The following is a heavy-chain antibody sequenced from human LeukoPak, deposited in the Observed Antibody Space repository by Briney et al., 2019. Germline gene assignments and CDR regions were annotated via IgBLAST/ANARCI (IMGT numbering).Heavy chain of an antibody. CDR3: ARVPGSYYVDFDY. V-gene: IGHV3-23*01. J-gene: IGHJ4*02. Sequence: GGSLRLSCAASGFTFSSYAMSWVRQAPGKGLEWVSAISSSGGDTYHADSVKGRFTISRDNSKNTLYLQMNSVRAEDTAVYYCARVPGSYYVDFDYWGQGILVTVSS. CDR1: GFTFSSYA. D-gene: IGHD3-10*01. CDR2: ISSSGGDT.